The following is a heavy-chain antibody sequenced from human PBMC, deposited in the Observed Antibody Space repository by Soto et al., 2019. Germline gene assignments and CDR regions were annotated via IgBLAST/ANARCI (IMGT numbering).Heavy chain of an antibody. V-gene: IGHV3-23*01. CDR2: IRGGGDST. D-gene: IGHD3-10*01. CDR3: AKEGRIMVRTYYYYYGMDI. J-gene: IGHJ6*02. CDR1: GFTSSRYG. Sequence: PGGSLRLSCAASGFTSSRYGMTWVRQAPGKGLEWVSSIRGGGDSTYYADSVKGRFTISRDNSKNTLYLQMNILRAEDTAVYYCAKEGRIMVRTYYYYYGMDIWGQGTTVTVSS.